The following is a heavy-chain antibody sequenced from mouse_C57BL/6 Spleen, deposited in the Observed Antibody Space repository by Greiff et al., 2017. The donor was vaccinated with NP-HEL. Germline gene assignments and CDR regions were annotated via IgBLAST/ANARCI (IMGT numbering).Heavy chain of an antibody. D-gene: IGHD1-1*01. V-gene: IGHV1-80*01. J-gene: IGHJ4*01. CDR3: ARGVTTVVAPDAMDY. CDR2: IYPGDGDA. Sequence: QVQLQQSGAELVKPGASVKISCKASGYAFSSYWMNWVKQRPGKGLEWIGKIYPGDGDANYNGKFKGKATLTADKSSSTAYMQLSSLTSEDSSVYFCARGVTTVVAPDAMDYWGQGTSVTVSS. CDR1: GYAFSSYW.